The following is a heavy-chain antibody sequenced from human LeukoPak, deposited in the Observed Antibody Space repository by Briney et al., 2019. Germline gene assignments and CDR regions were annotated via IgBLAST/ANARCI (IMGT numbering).Heavy chain of an antibody. V-gene: IGHV1-18*01. Sequence: ASVKVSCKASGYTFTSYGISWVRQAPGQGLEWMGWISAYNGNTNYAQKLQGRVTMTTDTSTSTAYMELRSLRSDDTAVYYCARESSSGWYVDAFDIWGQGTMVTVSS. D-gene: IGHD6-19*01. CDR3: ARESSSGWYVDAFDI. CDR1: GYTFTSYG. CDR2: ISAYNGNT. J-gene: IGHJ3*02.